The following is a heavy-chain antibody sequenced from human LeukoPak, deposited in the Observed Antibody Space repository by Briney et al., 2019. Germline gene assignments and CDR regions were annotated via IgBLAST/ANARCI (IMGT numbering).Heavy chain of an antibody. Sequence: PGGSLRLSCAASGFTFSSYSMNWVRQAPGKGLEWASSISSSSSYIYYADSVKGRFTISRDNAKNSLYLQMNSLRAEDTAVYYCARAKRYYDSSGSSSYYFDYWGQGTLVTVSS. CDR1: GFTFSSYS. CDR3: ARAKRYYDSSGSSSYYFDY. D-gene: IGHD3-22*01. J-gene: IGHJ4*02. CDR2: ISSSSSYI. V-gene: IGHV3-21*01.